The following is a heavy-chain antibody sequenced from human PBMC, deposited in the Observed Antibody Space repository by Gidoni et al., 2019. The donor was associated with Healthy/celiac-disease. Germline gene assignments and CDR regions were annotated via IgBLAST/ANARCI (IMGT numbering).Heavy chain of an antibody. CDR3: ASVFGARGYFDY. D-gene: IGHD3-16*01. J-gene: IGHJ4*02. V-gene: IGHV1-46*01. CDR1: GYTFTSYY. CDR2: INPSGGST. Sequence: QVQLEQSGAEVKKPGASVKVSCKASGYTFTSYYMHWVRQAPGQGLEWMGIINPSGGSTSYAQKFQGRVTMTRDTSTSTVYMELSSLRSEDTAVYYCASVFGARGYFDYWGQGTLVTVSS.